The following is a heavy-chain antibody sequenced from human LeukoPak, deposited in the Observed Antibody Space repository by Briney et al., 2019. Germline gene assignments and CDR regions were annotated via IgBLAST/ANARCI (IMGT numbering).Heavy chain of an antibody. D-gene: IGHD6-13*01. J-gene: IGHJ6*03. Sequence: SETLSLSCAVYGGSFSGYYWSWIRQPPGKGLEWIGEINHSGSTNYNPSLKSRVTISVDTSKNQFSLKLSSVTAADTAVYYCARDFSSSWYRAYYYYYYMDVWGKGTTVTVSS. CDR2: INHSGST. CDR1: GGSFSGYY. CDR3: ARDFSSSWYRAYYYYYYMDV. V-gene: IGHV4-34*01.